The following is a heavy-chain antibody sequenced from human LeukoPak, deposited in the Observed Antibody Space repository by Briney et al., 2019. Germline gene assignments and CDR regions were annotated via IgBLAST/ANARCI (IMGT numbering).Heavy chain of an antibody. J-gene: IGHJ4*02. V-gene: IGHV4-59*01. CDR2: IYYSGST. CDR3: ASSSWYSPIGY. CDR1: GGSISSYY. Sequence: SETLSLTCTVSGGSISSYYWSWIRQPPGKGLEWIGYIYYSGSTNYNPSLKSRVTISVDTSKNQFSLKLSSVTAAVTAVYYCASSSWYSPIGYWGQGTLVTVSS. D-gene: IGHD6-13*01.